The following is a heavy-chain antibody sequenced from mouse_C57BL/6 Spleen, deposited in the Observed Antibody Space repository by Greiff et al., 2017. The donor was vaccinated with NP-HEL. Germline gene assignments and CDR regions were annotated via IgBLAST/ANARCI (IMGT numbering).Heavy chain of an antibody. J-gene: IGHJ3*01. V-gene: IGHV1-26*01. D-gene: IGHD2-3*01. CDR3: ARPLYDGYLAWFAY. Sequence: EVQLQQSGPELVKPGASVKISCKASGYTFTDYYMNWVKQSHGKSLEWIGDINPNNGGTSYNQKFKGKATLTVDKSSSTAYMELRSLTSEDSAVYYCARPLYDGYLAWFAYWGQGTLVTVSA. CDR1: GYTFTDYY. CDR2: INPNNGGT.